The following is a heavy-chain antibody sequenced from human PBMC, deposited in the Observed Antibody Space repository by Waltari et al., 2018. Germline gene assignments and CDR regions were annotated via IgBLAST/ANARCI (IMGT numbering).Heavy chain of an antibody. CDR3: ARPRIVGATFAFDI. CDR1: GYSISSGYY. Sequence: QVQLQESGPGLVKPSETLSLTCAVSGYSISSGYYWGWIRQPPGKGLEWIGSIYHSGSTSYTPSLKSRVTISVDTSKNQFSLKLSSVTAADTAVYYCARPRIVGATFAFDIWGQGTMVTVSS. J-gene: IGHJ3*02. CDR2: IYHSGST. V-gene: IGHV4-38-2*01. D-gene: IGHD1-26*01.